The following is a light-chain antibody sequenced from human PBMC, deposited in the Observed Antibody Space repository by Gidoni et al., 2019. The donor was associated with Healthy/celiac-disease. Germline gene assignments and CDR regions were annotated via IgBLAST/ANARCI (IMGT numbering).Light chain of an antibody. CDR1: QSVSSSY. J-gene: IGKJ1*01. CDR2: GAS. CDR3: QQYGSSPPRT. Sequence: EIVLTPSPGTLSLSPGERATLPCRASQSVSSSYLAWYQQKPGQAPRRLIYGASSRATGIPDRFSGSGSGTDFTLTISRLEPEDVAVYYCQQYGSSPPRTFGQXTKVEIK. V-gene: IGKV3-20*01.